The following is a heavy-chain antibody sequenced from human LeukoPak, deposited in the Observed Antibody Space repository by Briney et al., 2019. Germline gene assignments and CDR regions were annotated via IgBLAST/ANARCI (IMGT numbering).Heavy chain of an antibody. V-gene: IGHV1-69*13. CDR2: IIPIFGTP. J-gene: IGHJ3*02. CDR3: ARCRQWLIKDLACAAFDI. Sequence: ASVKVSCKASVGTFSSYAINWVRQAPGQGLEWMGGIIPIFGTPNYAQKLQDRDTITADESTSTAYMELSSLRSEDTAVYYCARCRQWLIKDLACAAFDIWGQGTMVPVSS. D-gene: IGHD6-19*01. CDR1: VGTFSSYA.